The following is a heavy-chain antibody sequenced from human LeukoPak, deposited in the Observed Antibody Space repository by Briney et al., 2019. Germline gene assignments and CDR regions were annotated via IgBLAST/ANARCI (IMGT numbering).Heavy chain of an antibody. D-gene: IGHD3-22*01. CDR1: GFTFSDYF. J-gene: IGHJ4*02. CDR3: AKGVGDYYDSSGYYLAYFDY. CDR2: ISATGSSI. Sequence: PGGSLRLSCAASGFTFSDYFMSWIRQAPGKGLEWVSYISATGSSINYADSVKGRFTISRDNSKNTLYLQMNSLRAEDTAVYYCAKGVGDYYDSSGYYLAYFDYWGQGTLVTVSS. V-gene: IGHV3-11*01.